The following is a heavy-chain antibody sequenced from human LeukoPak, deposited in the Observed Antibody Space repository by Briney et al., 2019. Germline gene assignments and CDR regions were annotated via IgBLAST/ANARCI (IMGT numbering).Heavy chain of an antibody. J-gene: IGHJ4*02. D-gene: IGHD2-15*01. V-gene: IGHV3-7*01. CDR3: AREACSGGSCGFDD. Sequence: RGPLRLSSAASGVTFGSDWKTSVREAPVKRLEWVANIRQDGREKYYVDSVKGRFTISRDNAKNSLYLQMNSLRAEDTAMYYCAREACSGGSCGFDDCGQGTLVAVSS. CDR1: GVTFGSDW. CDR2: IRQDGREK.